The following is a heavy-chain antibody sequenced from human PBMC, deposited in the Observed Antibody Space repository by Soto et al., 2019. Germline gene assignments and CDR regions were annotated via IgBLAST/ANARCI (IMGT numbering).Heavy chain of an antibody. CDR1: GFTFDDYA. CDR2: ISWNSGSI. J-gene: IGHJ3*02. CDR3: AKDIIDGSSSAFDI. V-gene: IGHV3-9*01. D-gene: IGHD6-6*01. Sequence: PGGSLRLSCAASGFTFDDYAMHWVRQAPGKGLEWVSGISWNSGSIGYADSVKGRFTISRDNAKNSLYLQMNSLRAEDTALYYCAKDIIDGSSSAFDIWGQGTMVTVSS.